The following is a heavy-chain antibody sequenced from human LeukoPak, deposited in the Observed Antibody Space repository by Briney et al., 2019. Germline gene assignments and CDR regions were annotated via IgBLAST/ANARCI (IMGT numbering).Heavy chain of an antibody. CDR1: GYTFTHYA. Sequence: ASVKVSCKASGYTFTHYALHWVRQAPGQSLEGMGWITTGRGETRYSQEFQRRITFTRDTSTSTAYMELRSLRSDDTAVYYCARENTYCGGDCYPPVYYYYYMDVWGKGTTVIISS. CDR3: ARENTYCGGDCYPPVYYYYYMDV. V-gene: IGHV1-3*04. CDR2: ITTGRGET. D-gene: IGHD2-21*02. J-gene: IGHJ6*03.